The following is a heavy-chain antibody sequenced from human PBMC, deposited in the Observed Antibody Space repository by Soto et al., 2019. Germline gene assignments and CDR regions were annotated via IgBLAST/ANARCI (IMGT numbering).Heavy chain of an antibody. D-gene: IGHD2-15*01. J-gene: IGHJ5*02. CDR2: ITGIDGRT. V-gene: IGHV3-23*01. CDR1: GFTFGNYA. CDR3: AKDRGPYCSGGICYPPSWFHP. Sequence: LRLSCVGSGFTFGNYAMSWVRQAPGKGLEWVSSITGIDGRTYYADSVKGRFTISRDNPKNTLYLQMNNLRAEDTAMFYCAKDRGPYCSGGICYPPSWFHPSGQGTQVTVYS.